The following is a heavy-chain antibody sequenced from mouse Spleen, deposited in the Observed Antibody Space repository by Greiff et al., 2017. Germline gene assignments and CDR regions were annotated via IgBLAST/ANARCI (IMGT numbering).Heavy chain of an antibody. CDR3: ARQSPSITTVGPLDD. J-gene: IGHJ2*01. CDR1: GFTFSDYY. CDR2: ISNGGGST. D-gene: IGHD1-1*01. V-gene: IGHV5-12*02. Sequence: EVKLVESGGGLVQPGGSLKLSCATSGFTFSDYYMYWVRQTPEKRLEWVAYISNGGGSTYYPDTVKGGFTISRDNAKNTLYLQMSRLKSEDTAMYYCARQSPSITTVGPLDDWGQGTTLTVSS.